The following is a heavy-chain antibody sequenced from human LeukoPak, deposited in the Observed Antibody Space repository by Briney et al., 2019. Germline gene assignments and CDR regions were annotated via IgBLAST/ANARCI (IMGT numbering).Heavy chain of an antibody. CDR3: ARDGRLWYYYDSSGPRDAFDI. J-gene: IGHJ3*02. V-gene: IGHV4-39*07. CDR2: IYYSGST. D-gene: IGHD3-22*01. CDR1: GGSISSSSYY. Sequence: SETLSLTCTVSGGSISSSSYYWGWIRQPPGEGLEWIGSIYYSGSTYYNPSLKSRVTISVDTSKNQFSLKLSSVTAADTAVYYCARDGRLWYYYDSSGPRDAFDIWGQGTMVTVSS.